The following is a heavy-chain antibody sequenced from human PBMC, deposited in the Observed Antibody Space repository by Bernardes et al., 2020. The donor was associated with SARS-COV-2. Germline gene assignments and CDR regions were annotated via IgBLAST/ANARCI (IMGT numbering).Heavy chain of an antibody. Sequence: GGSLRLSCAASGFTVSSNYMSWVRQAPGKGLEWVPVIFSDGATYNSDSVKGRFTISRDKSINTLYLQMNSLRAEDTDVYYCAKVEPPYCDLGHWDQGTLVTV. CDR1: GFTVSSNY. D-gene: IGHD2-21*01. CDR3: AKVEPPYCDLGH. V-gene: IGHV3-53*01. J-gene: IGHJ4*02. CDR2: IFSDGAT.